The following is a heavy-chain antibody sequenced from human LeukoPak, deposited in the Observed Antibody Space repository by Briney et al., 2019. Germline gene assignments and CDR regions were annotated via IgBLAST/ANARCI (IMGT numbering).Heavy chain of an antibody. CDR1: GFTFSDYY. Sequence: PGGSLRLSCAASGFTFSDYYMSWIRQPPGKGLEWIGSIYYSGSTYYNPSLKSRVTISVDTTKNQFSLKPSSVTAADTAVYYCARSIVVVVAATRWFDPWGQGTLVTVSS. CDR3: ARSIVVVVAATRWFDP. V-gene: IGHV4-38-2*01. J-gene: IGHJ5*02. D-gene: IGHD2-15*01. CDR2: IYYSGST.